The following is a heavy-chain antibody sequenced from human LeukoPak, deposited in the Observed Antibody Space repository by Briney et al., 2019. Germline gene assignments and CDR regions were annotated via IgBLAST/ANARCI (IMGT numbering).Heavy chain of an antibody. D-gene: IGHD3-22*01. J-gene: IGHJ4*02. Sequence: SGGSLRLSCAASGFTFSGSAMHWVRQASGKGLDWVGRIRSKANSYATAYAASVKGRFTISRDDSKNTAYLQMNSLKTEDTAVYYCTRLGYYYDGDYWGQGTLVTVSS. CDR1: GFTFSGSA. CDR2: IRSKANSYAT. CDR3: TRLGYYYDGDY. V-gene: IGHV3-73*01.